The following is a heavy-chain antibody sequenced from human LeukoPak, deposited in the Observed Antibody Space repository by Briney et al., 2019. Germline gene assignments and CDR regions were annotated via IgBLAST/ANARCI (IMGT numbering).Heavy chain of an antibody. D-gene: IGHD3-10*01. J-gene: IGHJ3*02. CDR3: ANDYGSGSHAFDI. CDR1: GFTFSSYS. V-gene: IGHV3-48*04. Sequence: GGSLRLSCAASGFTFSSYSMNWVRQAPGRGLEWVSYISSSSSTIYYADSVKGRFTISRDNAKNSLYLQMNSLRAEDTAVYYCANDYGSGSHAFDIWGQGTMVTVSS. CDR2: ISSSSSTI.